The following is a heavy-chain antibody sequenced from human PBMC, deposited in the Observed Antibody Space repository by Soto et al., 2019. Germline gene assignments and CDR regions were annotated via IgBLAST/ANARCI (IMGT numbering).Heavy chain of an antibody. V-gene: IGHV4-4*07. D-gene: IGHD3-9*01. J-gene: IGHJ5*02. Sequence: SETLSLTCHVSGDSLTKKYWGWVRPPPGEGLEWIGRIYTSGSSNYNRSLKSRVTMSVDTSKNQFSLNLSSVTAADTAVYFCAREYYDILTGSGGWFDPWGQGTLVTVSS. CDR1: GDSLTKKY. CDR3: AREYYDILTGSGGWFDP. CDR2: IYTSGSS.